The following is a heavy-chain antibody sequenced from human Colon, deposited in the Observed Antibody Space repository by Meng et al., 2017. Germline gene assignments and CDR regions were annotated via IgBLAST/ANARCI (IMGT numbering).Heavy chain of an antibody. D-gene: IGHD3-22*01. CDR1: GYTFTSYG. V-gene: IGHV1-18*01. Sequence: ASVKVSCKSSGYTFTSYGISWVRQAPGQGLEWMGWISAYNGNTNYAQKLQGRVTLTTDTSTSTAYMEVRSLRSDDTTVYYCARAIGYYDSSAVWRDDAFDIWGQGTRVTVSS. CDR3: ARAIGYYDSSAVWRDDAFDI. J-gene: IGHJ3*02. CDR2: ISAYNGNT.